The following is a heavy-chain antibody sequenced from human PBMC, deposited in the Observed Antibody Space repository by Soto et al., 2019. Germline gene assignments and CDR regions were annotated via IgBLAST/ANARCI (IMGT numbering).Heavy chain of an antibody. V-gene: IGHV3-7*01. Sequence: GGSLRLSCAASGFTFSSYWMSWVRQAPGKGLEWVANIKKDGSEKYYVDSVKGRFTIPRDNAKNSLYLQMNSLRADVTTVYYCAGDPNSGLRAISGSWSIFDYWGQGTLVTVSS. D-gene: IGHD6-13*01. J-gene: IGHJ4*02. CDR3: AGDPNSGLRAISGSWSIFDY. CDR2: IKKDGSEK. CDR1: GFTFSSYW.